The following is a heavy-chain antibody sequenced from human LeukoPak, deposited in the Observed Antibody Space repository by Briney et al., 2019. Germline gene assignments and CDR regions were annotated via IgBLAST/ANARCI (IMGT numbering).Heavy chain of an antibody. CDR1: GFTFSDCT. J-gene: IGHJ4*02. CDR2: ISSVSTYI. D-gene: IGHD3-10*01. V-gene: IGHV3-21*01. CDR3: ARGLDYYGSGNYQGY. Sequence: GGSLRLSCPASGFTFSDCTMHWVRQAPGKGLEWVASISSVSTYIFHADSVKGRFTISRDNAKNSVCLQMNSLRAEDTAVYYCARGLDYYGSGNYQGYWGQGTLVTVSS.